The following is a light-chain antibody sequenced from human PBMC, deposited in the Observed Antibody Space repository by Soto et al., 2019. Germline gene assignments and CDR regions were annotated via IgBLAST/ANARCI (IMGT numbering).Light chain of an antibody. Sequence: VLTQSPGTLSLSPGDTATLSCRASESVSGIYIAWYQQKPGQSPRLVLYGASNRAAGIPDRFSGSESGTDFTLTISSLEPEDFAVYYCQQRSSWPITFGQGTRLEIK. CDR1: ESVSGIY. V-gene: IGKV3-11*01. CDR3: QQRSSWPIT. CDR2: GAS. J-gene: IGKJ5*01.